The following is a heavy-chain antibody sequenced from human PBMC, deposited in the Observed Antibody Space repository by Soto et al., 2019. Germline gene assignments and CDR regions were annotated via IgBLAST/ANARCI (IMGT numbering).Heavy chain of an antibody. Sequence: SETLSLTCTFSGCSISSGNYYWSWIRQPPGKGLEWIGFISYSGSTYYSASLQSRVTMSVDTSKNQFSLNLSFVTAADTAVYYCATMGTPATGLYYFDYWGQGTLVTVSS. J-gene: IGHJ4*02. CDR2: ISYSGST. V-gene: IGHV4-30-4*01. CDR1: GCSISSGNYY. D-gene: IGHD1-7*01. CDR3: ATMGTPATGLYYFDY.